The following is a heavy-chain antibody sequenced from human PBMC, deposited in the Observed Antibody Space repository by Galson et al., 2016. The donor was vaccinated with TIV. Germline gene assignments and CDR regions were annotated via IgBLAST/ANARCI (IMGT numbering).Heavy chain of an antibody. CDR2: LYYSGST. Sequence: CSVSGDSITSTYYYWGWIRQPPGKGLEWIGSLYYSGSTYYNPSLKSRVTISVDTSKNQFSLSLSSVTAADTAVFYCARQRLTMISRFESWGQGTQVTVSS. V-gene: IGHV4-39*01. CDR3: ARQRLTMISRFES. J-gene: IGHJ4*02. CDR1: GDSITSTYYY. D-gene: IGHD3-22*01.